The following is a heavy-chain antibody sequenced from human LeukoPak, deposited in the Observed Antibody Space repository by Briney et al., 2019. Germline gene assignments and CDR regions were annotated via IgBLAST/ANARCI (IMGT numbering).Heavy chain of an antibody. CDR1: GFTFPGHT. D-gene: IGHD3-3*01. J-gene: IGHJ4*02. CDR2: IGGRDDRT. CDR3: AKDPNPLYDFWSGYK. Sequence: GGSLRLSCAASGFTFPGHTMTWLRQAPGKGLEWVSIIGGRDDRTYYADSVKSRFSISRDNPKNILYLQMNSLRAEDTAVYYCAKDPNPLYDFWSGYKWGQGTLVTVSS. V-gene: IGHV3-23*01.